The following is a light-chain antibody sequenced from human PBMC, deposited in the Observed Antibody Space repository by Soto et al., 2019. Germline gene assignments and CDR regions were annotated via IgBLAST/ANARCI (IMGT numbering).Light chain of an antibody. CDR3: QHHNSYSQT. CDR2: GAS. V-gene: IGKV1-5*01. Sequence: DIQLTQSPPTLSASVGDIVTITCRASQSIRYYLAWYQQMPGKAPELLIYGASSLQSGVPSRFSGSGSGTEFTLTISSLQPDDFATYFCQHHNSYSQTFGQGTKVEIK. CDR1: QSIRYY. J-gene: IGKJ1*01.